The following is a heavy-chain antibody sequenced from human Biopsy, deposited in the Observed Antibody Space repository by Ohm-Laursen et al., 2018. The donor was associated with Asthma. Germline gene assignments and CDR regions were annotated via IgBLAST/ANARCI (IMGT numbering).Heavy chain of an antibody. D-gene: IGHD5-12*01. CDR1: GDSFSNYA. Sequence: VKISCKASGDSFSNYAISWVRQAPGQGLEWMGGLIPVLGTPDHAQMFEGRVTITVDESTSTAYMELSSLSSEDTAVYYCARGYSGSDRIVYYYSGLEVWGQGTTVTVSS. CDR3: ARGYSGSDRIVYYYSGLEV. J-gene: IGHJ6*02. V-gene: IGHV1-69*13. CDR2: LIPVLGTP.